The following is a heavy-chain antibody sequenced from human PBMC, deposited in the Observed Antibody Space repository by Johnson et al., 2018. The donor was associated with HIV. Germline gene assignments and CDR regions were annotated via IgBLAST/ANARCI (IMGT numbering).Heavy chain of an antibody. D-gene: IGHD1-26*01. CDR3: GRRDSGSLSFDI. J-gene: IGHJ3*02. CDR2: INWNGAIT. CDR1: GFTFDDYD. Sequence: VQLVESGGGLQQPGGSLRLSCAASGFTFDDYDLSWVHQAPGKGLEWVSGINWNGAITGHVDSVKGRCTISRDNTKNSLYLQMNNLRAEDTALYYCGRRDSGSLSFDIWGQGTMVTVSS. V-gene: IGHV3-20*04.